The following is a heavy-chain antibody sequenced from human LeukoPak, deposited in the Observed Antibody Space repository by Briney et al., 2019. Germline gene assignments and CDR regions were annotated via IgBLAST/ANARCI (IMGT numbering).Heavy chain of an antibody. V-gene: IGHV4-34*01. J-gene: IGHJ1*01. CDR2: IDHSGST. Sequence: SETLSLTCAVYGGSFNGYSWTWIRQPPGKGLEWIGEIDHSGSTNYHPSLKSRITISLDTSKNQFSLKLSSVTAADTAVYYCVRRFAHRGFYFQYWGQGTLATVSS. CDR3: VRRFAHRGFYFQY. CDR1: GGSFNGYS. D-gene: IGHD3-10*01.